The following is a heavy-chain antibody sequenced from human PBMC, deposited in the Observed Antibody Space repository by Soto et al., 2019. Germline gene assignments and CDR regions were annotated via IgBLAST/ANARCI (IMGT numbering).Heavy chain of an antibody. Sequence: LETKSLNCTVSGGSISRYCWSWIRQPPGKGLEWIGYIYYSGSTNYNPSLKSRVTISVDTSKNQFSLKLSSVTAADTAVYYCARLWMVRGVISYYYYGMDVWGQGTTVTVSS. V-gene: IGHV4-59*08. J-gene: IGHJ6*02. CDR2: IYYSGST. CDR1: GGSISRYC. D-gene: IGHD3-10*01. CDR3: ARLWMVRGVISYYYYGMDV.